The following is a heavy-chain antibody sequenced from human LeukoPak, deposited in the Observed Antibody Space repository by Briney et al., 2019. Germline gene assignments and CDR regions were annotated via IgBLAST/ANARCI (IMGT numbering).Heavy chain of an antibody. V-gene: IGHV1-2*06. J-gene: IGHJ6*02. CDR1: GYTFIGYY. CDR3: ARDFTSGYSYYYYYTMDV. D-gene: IGHD3-22*01. CDR2: INPNSGGT. Sequence: ASVKVSCKASGYTFIGYYIHWVRQAPGQGLEWVGRINPNSGGTNYAQNFRGRVTMTRDTSISTAYMELSRLRSDDTAVYFCARDFTSGYSYYYYYTMDVWGQGTTVTVSS.